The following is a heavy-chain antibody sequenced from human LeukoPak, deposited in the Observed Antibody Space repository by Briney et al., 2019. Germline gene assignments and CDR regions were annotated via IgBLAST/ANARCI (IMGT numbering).Heavy chain of an antibody. V-gene: IGHV4-34*01. CDR2: INHSGST. CDR1: GGSFSGYY. D-gene: IGHD3-22*01. J-gene: IGHJ4*02. Sequence: PLETLSLTCAVYGGSFSGYYWSWIRQPPGKGLEWIGEINHSGSTNYNPSLKSRVTISVDTSKNQFSLKLSSVTAADTAVYYCVRGGERRYYYDSSGLGGFDYWGQGTLVTVSS. CDR3: VRGGERRYYYDSSGLGGFDY.